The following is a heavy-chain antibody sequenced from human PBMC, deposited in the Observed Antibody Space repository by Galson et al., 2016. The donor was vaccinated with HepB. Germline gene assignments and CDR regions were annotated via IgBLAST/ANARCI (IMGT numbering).Heavy chain of an antibody. Sequence: ETLSLTCAVSGGSISSSNWWSWVRQPPGKGLEWIGSIYYSGSTYYNPSLKSRVTMSVDTSKNQFSLKLNSVTAADTAVYYCARQIVVVVAATRGVDWFDPWGQGTLVTVSS. V-gene: IGHV4-39*01. CDR2: IYYSGST. CDR3: ARQIVVVVAATRGVDWFDP. D-gene: IGHD2-15*01. J-gene: IGHJ5*02. CDR1: GGSISSSNW.